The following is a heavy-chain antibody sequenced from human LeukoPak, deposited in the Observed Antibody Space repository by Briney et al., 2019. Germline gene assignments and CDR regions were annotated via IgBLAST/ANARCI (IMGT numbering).Heavy chain of an antibody. CDR1: GFTFSNYG. J-gene: IGHJ4*02. CDR2: ISYDGSNK. D-gene: IGHD6-13*01. CDR3: APPEQL. V-gene: IGHV3-30*03. Sequence: GGSLRLSCAASGFTFSNYGMHWVRQAPGKGLEWVAVISYDGSNKYYADSVKGRFTISRDNSKNTLYLQMNSLRAEDTAVYYCAPPEQLWGQGTLVTVSS.